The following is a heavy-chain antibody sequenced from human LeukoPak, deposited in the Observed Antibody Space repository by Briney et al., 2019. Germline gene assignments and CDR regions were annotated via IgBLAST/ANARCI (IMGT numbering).Heavy chain of an antibody. CDR3: AILGYYGSGTD. CDR2: ISSSSSTI. D-gene: IGHD3-10*01. Sequence: GGSLRLSCAASGFMFSSYWMNRVRPAPGKGLEWVSYISSSSSTIYYADSVKGRFTISRDNAKNSLFLQMNGLRAEDTAVYYCAILGYYGSGTDWGQGTLVTVSS. V-gene: IGHV3-48*04. CDR1: GFMFSSYW. J-gene: IGHJ4*02.